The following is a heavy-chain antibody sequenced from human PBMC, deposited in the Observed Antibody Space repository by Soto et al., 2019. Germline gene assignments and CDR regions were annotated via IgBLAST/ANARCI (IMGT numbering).Heavy chain of an antibody. CDR3: ARHATTADIVVVVAAPDY. CDR1: GGSISSSSYY. Sequence: SETLSLTWTVSGGSISSSSYYWVWIRQPPGKVLEWIGSSYYSGSTYYNPSLKSRVTISVDTSKNQFSLKLSSVTAADTAVYYCARHATTADIVVVVAAPDYWGQGTLVTVSS. D-gene: IGHD2-15*01. CDR2: SYYSGST. V-gene: IGHV4-39*01. J-gene: IGHJ4*02.